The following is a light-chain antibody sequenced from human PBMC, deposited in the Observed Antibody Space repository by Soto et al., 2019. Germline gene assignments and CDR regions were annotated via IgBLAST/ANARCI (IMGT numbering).Light chain of an antibody. CDR1: SSDVGDYNY. V-gene: IGLV2-8*01. Sequence: QSVLTQPPSASGSPGQSGTISCTGTSSDVGDYNYVSWYQQHPGKAPKLMIYEVTKRPSGVPDRFSGSKSGNTASLTVSGLQVEDEADYYCSSYAGSNNLIFGGGTKLTVL. CDR3: SSYAGSNNLI. J-gene: IGLJ2*01. CDR2: EVT.